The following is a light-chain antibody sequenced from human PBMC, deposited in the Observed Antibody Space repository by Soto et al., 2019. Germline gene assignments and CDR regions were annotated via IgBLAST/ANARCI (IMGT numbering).Light chain of an antibody. CDR2: EDD. J-gene: IGLJ2*01. CDR3: QSHDSTNVV. V-gene: IGLV6-57*02. Sequence: NFMLTQPHSVSESPGKTVTISCTGSGGSIATNYVQWHQQRPGSAPTTVIYEDDKRPSGVPDRFSGSIDTSSNSASLIISGLKTEDEADYYCQSHDSTNVVFGRGTKLTVL. CDR1: GGSIATNY.